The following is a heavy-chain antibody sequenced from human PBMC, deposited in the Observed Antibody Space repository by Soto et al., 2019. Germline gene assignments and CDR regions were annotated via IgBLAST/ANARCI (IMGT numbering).Heavy chain of an antibody. CDR3: ATSTIDTSTWKRYFYGMDV. Sequence: QVQLVQSGAEVKKPGASVKVSCKASEDTFTRYVIHWVRQAPGQRLEWRGWINAGNGNTKYSQNFQGRVTITRDASASRAYMELSSLRSQDTAVYYCATSTIDTSTWKRYFYGMDVWGQGSTVTVSS. V-gene: IGHV1-3*01. CDR1: EDTFTRYV. J-gene: IGHJ6*02. D-gene: IGHD6-13*01. CDR2: INAGNGNT.